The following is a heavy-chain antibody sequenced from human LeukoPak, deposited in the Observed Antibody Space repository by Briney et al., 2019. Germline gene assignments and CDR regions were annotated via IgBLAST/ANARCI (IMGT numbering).Heavy chain of an antibody. J-gene: IGHJ4*02. CDR1: GFTFSSYW. Sequence: GGSLRLSCATSGFTFSSYWMSWVRQAPGKGLEWVANIKQDGSEKHYVDSVKGRFTISRDNAKNSLYLQMNSLRAEDTAVYYCARGRRGYSYGHIDYWGQGTLVTVSS. CDR3: ARGRRGYSYGHIDY. V-gene: IGHV3-7*01. D-gene: IGHD5-18*01. CDR2: IKQDGSEK.